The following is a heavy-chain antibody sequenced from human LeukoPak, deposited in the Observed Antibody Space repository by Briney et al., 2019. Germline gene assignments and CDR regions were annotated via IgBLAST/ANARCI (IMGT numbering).Heavy chain of an antibody. V-gene: IGHV1-69*04. D-gene: IGHD2-2*01. Sequence: GSSVKGSCKASGGTFDYYAVSWVRQAPGLGLEWMGRIIPMLGKTNSAQKFQDRVTITADTSTGTAYMELTNLRSDDTAVYFCARGLFGGFAAAPFDHWGQGTLVTVS. CDR1: GGTFDYYA. J-gene: IGHJ4*02. CDR3: ARGLFGGFAAAPFDH. CDR2: IIPMLGKT.